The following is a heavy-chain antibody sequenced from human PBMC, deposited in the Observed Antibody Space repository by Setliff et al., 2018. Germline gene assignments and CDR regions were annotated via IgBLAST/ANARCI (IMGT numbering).Heavy chain of an antibody. V-gene: IGHV3-30*03. Sequence: PGESLKISCVASGYTFSSYAIHWVRQAPDKGLEWVALISWDGTKTSYADSVRGRFTISRDGSTSTVYMELSSLRSEDTAVYYCARAHYGSDAFDIWGQGTMVTVSS. CDR2: ISWDGTKT. CDR1: GYTFSSYA. CDR3: ARAHYGSDAFDI. J-gene: IGHJ3*02. D-gene: IGHD4-17*01.